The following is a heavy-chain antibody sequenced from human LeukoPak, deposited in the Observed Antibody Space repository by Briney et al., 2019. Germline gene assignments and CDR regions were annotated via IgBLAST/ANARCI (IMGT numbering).Heavy chain of an antibody. Sequence: PGGSLRLSCAASGFTFSSYEMNWVRQAPGKGLEWVSYISSSGSTIYYADSVKGRFTISRDNAKNSLYLQMNSLRAEDTAVYYCARIALGYFDYWGQGTLVTVSS. D-gene: IGHD2-21*01. V-gene: IGHV3-48*03. J-gene: IGHJ4*02. CDR2: ISSSGSTI. CDR3: ARIALGYFDY. CDR1: GFTFSSYE.